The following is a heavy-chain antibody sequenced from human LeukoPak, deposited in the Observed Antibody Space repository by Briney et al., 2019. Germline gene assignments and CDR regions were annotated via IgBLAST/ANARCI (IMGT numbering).Heavy chain of an antibody. CDR3: ARVSGRNYYDSSGYFDY. CDR1: GGSISSSNW. J-gene: IGHJ4*02. Sequence: SGTLSLTCAVSGGSISSSNWWSWVRQPPGKGLEWTGEIYHSGSTNYNPSLKSRVTISVDKSKNQFSLKLSSVTAADTAVYYCARVSGRNYYDSSGYFDYWGQGTLVTVSS. CDR2: IYHSGST. D-gene: IGHD3-22*01. V-gene: IGHV4-4*02.